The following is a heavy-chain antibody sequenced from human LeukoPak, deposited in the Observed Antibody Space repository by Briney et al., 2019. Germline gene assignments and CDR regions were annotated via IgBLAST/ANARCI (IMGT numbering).Heavy chain of an antibody. D-gene: IGHD1-26*01. J-gene: IGHJ6*03. CDR1: GYSFTSYW. CDR2: IYPGDSDT. V-gene: IGHV5-51*01. CDR3: ARRSSGSYSVGGYYYYMDV. Sequence: GESLKISCKGSGYSFTSYWIGWARQMPGKGLDWMGIIYPGDSDTRYSPSFQGQVTISADKSISTAYLQWSSLKASDTAMYYCARRSSGSYSVGGYYYYMDVWGKGTTVTVSS.